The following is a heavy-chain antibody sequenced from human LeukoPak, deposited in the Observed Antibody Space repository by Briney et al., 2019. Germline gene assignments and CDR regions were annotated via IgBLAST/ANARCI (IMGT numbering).Heavy chain of an antibody. CDR1: GGSISSSSYY. J-gene: IGHJ4*02. V-gene: IGHV4-39*01. Sequence: SETLSLTCTVSGGSISSSSYYWGWIRQPPGKGLEWIGGIYYSGSTYYNPSLKSRVTISVDTSKNQFSLKLSSVTAADTAVYYCARHVHRRYYYDSSGYYYRFDYCGQGTLVTASS. CDR3: ARHVHRRYYYDSSGYYYRFDY. D-gene: IGHD3-22*01. CDR2: IYYSGST.